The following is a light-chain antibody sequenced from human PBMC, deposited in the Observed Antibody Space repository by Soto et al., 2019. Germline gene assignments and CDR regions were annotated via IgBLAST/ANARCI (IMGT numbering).Light chain of an antibody. J-gene: IGLJ3*02. CDR2: GDN. Sequence: NFMLTQPHSVSESPGKTVTISCTRSSGSIASNYVQWYQQRPGSAPTTVIYGDNQRPSGVPDRFSGSIDSSSNSASLTISRLKTEDEADYYCQSYHSSNVVFGGGTQLTVL. CDR1: SGSIASNY. CDR3: QSYHSSNVV. V-gene: IGLV6-57*04.